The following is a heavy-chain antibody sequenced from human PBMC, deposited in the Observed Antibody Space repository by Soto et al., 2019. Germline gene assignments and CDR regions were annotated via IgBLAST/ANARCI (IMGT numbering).Heavy chain of an antibody. V-gene: IGHV3-48*02. CDR3: VRGVVVVVGSTAENFDH. CDR2: ISYSGETK. J-gene: IGHJ4*02. D-gene: IGHD2-15*01. Sequence: GSLRLSCVTSGFTFTKYSMNWVRQAPGKGLEWVSYISYSGETKYYADSLKGRYAISRDDAKNSVYLQMNSLRDEDTAFYYCVRGVVVVVGSTAENFDHWGQGTLVTVSS. CDR1: GFTFTKYS.